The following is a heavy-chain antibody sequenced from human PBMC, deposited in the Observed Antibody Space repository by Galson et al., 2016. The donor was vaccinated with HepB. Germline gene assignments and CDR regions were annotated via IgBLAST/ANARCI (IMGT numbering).Heavy chain of an antibody. D-gene: IGHD3-16*01. J-gene: IGHJ6*03. CDR2: TRGSGGGI. CDR1: GFIFSTYA. CDR3: AKNKATARVWGHYYYYMDV. Sequence: SLRLSCAGSGFIFSTYAMSWVRQAPGKGLEWVSGTRGSGGGIDYADSVPGRFTISRDNSNNIVYLQMNSLRAEDTAVYFCAKNKATARVWGHYYYYMDVWGKGTTVTVSS. V-gene: IGHV3-23*01.